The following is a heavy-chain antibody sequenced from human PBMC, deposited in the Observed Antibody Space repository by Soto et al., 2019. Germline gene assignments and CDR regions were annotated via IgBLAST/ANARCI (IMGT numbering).Heavy chain of an antibody. D-gene: IGHD6-19*01. J-gene: IGHJ4*02. CDR1: GFTFSMYA. Sequence: PGGSLRLWCAASGFTFSMYAVHWIRQAAGKGLEWLSVISYDGREKYYADSVKGRFTISRDSSKNTAYLQMNSLRPEDTAVYYCARDPLAVTGSFVDYWGQGTLVTVSS. CDR2: ISYDGREK. V-gene: IGHV3-30-3*01. CDR3: ARDPLAVTGSFVDY.